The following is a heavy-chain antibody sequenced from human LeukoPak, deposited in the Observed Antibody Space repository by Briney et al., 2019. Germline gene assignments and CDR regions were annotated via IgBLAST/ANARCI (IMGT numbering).Heavy chain of an antibody. CDR2: IYHGGPT. Sequence: SETLSLTCSVSGYSLTSGYYWGWIRQPPGKGLEWIGGIYHGGPTYYNPSLMSRVTISVDTSKNQFSLKLSSVTAADTAVYYCARGAAARPRWFDLWGQGTLVTVSS. V-gene: IGHV4-38-2*02. J-gene: IGHJ5*02. D-gene: IGHD6-6*01. CDR1: GYSLTSGYY. CDR3: ARGAAARPRWFDL.